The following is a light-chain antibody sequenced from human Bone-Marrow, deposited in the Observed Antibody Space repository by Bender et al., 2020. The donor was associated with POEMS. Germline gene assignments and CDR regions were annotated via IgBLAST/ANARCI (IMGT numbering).Light chain of an antibody. Sequence: QSALTQPPSASGSPGQSVTISCTGTSSDVGGYNYVSWYQQHPGKAPKLLIYEVSRRPSGVPDRFSGSRSGITASLTVSGLQADDEGDYYCSSNAGSNVIFGGGTKLTVL. CDR3: SSNAGSNVI. CDR1: SSDVGGYNY. V-gene: IGLV2-8*01. J-gene: IGLJ2*01. CDR2: EVS.